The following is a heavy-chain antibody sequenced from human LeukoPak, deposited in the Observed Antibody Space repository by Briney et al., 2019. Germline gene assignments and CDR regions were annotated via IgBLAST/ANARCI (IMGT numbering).Heavy chain of an antibody. V-gene: IGHV3-23*01. D-gene: IGHD2-2*01. Sequence: PGGSLRLSCAASGYTFSSYAMSWVRHAPGKGLERVSAISGSGGSTYYADSVKGRFTISRDNSKNTLYLQMNSLRAEDTAVYYCAKYPHIVVVPAAEGEDYWGQGTLVTVSS. J-gene: IGHJ4*02. CDR3: AKYPHIVVVPAAEGEDY. CDR1: GYTFSSYA. CDR2: ISGSGGST.